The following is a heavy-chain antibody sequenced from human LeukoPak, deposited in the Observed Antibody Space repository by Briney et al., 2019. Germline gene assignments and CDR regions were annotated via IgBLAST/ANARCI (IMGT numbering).Heavy chain of an antibody. CDR1: GYTFTSYG. Sequence: ASVKVSCKASGYTFTSYGISWVRQAPGQGLEWMGWISAYNGNTNYAQKLQGRVTMTTDTSTSTAYMELRSLRSDDTAVYYCARQARSYYDILTGYFSLEANPYYYYMDVWGKGTTVTVSS. CDR3: ARQARSYYDILTGYFSLEANPYYYYMDV. D-gene: IGHD3-9*01. CDR2: ISAYNGNT. V-gene: IGHV1-18*01. J-gene: IGHJ6*03.